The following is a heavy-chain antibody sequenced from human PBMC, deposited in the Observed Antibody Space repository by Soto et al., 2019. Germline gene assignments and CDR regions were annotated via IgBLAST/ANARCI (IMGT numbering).Heavy chain of an antibody. D-gene: IGHD6-19*01. CDR2: ISYDGSNK. CDR3: AREYAGYSSGWSTFDY. V-gene: IGHV3-30-3*01. Sequence: QVQLVESGGGVVQPGRSLRLSCAASGFTFSSYAMHWVRQAPGKGLEWVAVISYDGSNKYYADSVKGRFTISRDNSKNTLYLQMNSLRAEDTAVYYCAREYAGYSSGWSTFDYWGQGTLVTVSS. J-gene: IGHJ4*02. CDR1: GFTFSSYA.